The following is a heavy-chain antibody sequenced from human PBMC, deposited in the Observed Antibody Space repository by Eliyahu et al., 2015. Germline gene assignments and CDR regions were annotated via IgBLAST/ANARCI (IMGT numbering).Heavy chain of an antibody. V-gene: IGHV1-3*01. D-gene: IGHD6-19*01. CDR1: GYTFTSYA. J-gene: IGHJ4*02. Sequence: QVQXVQSGAEVKKPGASVKVSCKASGYTFTSYAMHWVRQAXGQRXEWMGWINAGNGNTXYSQKFQGRVTITRDTSASTAYMELSSLRSEDTAVYYCASFGYSNGNDYWGQGTLVTVSS. CDR3: ASFGYSNGNDY. CDR2: INAGNGNT.